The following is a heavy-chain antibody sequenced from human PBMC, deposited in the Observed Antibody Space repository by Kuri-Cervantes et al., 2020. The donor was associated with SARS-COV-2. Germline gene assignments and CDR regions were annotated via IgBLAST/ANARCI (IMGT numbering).Heavy chain of an antibody. Sequence: SETLSLTCTVSGGSISSSSYYWGWIRQPPGKGLEWIGYIYYSGSTYYNPSLKSLVTISVDTSKNKFSLKLSSVTAADTAVYYCARGDTAMVQGDAFDIWGQGTMVTVSS. CDR2: IYYSGST. CDR1: GGSISSSSYY. D-gene: IGHD5-18*01. V-gene: IGHV4-31*01. J-gene: IGHJ3*02. CDR3: ARGDTAMVQGDAFDI.